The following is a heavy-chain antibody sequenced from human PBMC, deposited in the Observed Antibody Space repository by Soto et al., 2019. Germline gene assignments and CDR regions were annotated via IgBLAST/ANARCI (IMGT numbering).Heavy chain of an antibody. Sequence: SETLSLTCTVSGGSISSYYWSWVRQPPGKGLEWIGYIYYSGSTNYNPSLKSRVTISVDTSKNQFSLKLSSVTAADTAVYYCARSIAYYDFWSGFGFDPWGQGTLVTVSS. CDR1: GGSISSYY. D-gene: IGHD3-3*01. CDR3: ARSIAYYDFWSGFGFDP. CDR2: IYYSGST. V-gene: IGHV4-59*01. J-gene: IGHJ5*02.